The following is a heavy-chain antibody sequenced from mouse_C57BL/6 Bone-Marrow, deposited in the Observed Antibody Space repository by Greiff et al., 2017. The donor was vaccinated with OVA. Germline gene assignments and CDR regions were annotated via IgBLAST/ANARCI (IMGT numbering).Heavy chain of an antibody. V-gene: IGHV1-36*01. CDR1: GFTFTDYY. CDR3: ARENYYGSSYWYFDV. D-gene: IGHD1-1*01. J-gene: IGHJ1*03. Sequence: EVKLEESGPVLVKPGPSVKISCKASGFTFTDYYMHWVKQSHGKSLEWIGLVYPYNGGTSYNQKFKGKATLTVDTSSSTAYMELNSLTSEDSAVYYCARENYYGSSYWYFDVWGTGTTVTVSS. CDR2: VYPYNGGT.